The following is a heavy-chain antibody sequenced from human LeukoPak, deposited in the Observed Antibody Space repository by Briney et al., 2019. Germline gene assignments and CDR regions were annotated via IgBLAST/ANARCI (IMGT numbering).Heavy chain of an antibody. V-gene: IGHV4-59*08. CDR1: GGSISSYY. D-gene: IGHD3-22*01. CDR3: ARGVSYYDSSGYYNEYFQH. CDR2: IYYSGST. Sequence: SETLSLTCTVSGGSISSYYWSWIRQPPGKGPEWIGYIYYSGSTNSNPSLKSRVTISVDTSKNQFSLKLSSVTAADTAVYYCARGVSYYDSSGYYNEYFQHWGQGTLVTVSS. J-gene: IGHJ1*01.